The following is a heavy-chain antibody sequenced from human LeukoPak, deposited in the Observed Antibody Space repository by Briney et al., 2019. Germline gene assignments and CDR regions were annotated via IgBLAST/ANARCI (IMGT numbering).Heavy chain of an antibody. J-gene: IGHJ2*01. CDR3: ARQNPYWYFDL. CDR2: NYYSGST. V-gene: IGHV4-59*08. Sequence: PSETLSLTCTVSGGSISSYYWSWIRQPPGKGLEWIGYNYYSGSTNYNPSLKSRVTISVDTSKNQFSLKLSSVTAADTAVYYCARQNPYWYFDLWGRGTLVTVSS. CDR1: GGSISSYY.